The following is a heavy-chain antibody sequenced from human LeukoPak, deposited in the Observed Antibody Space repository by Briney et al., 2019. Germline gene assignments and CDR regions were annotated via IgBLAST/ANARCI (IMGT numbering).Heavy chain of an antibody. CDR3: ARRSYCSSTSCPYGMDV. J-gene: IGHJ6*02. V-gene: IGHV4-59*12. Sequence: SETLSLTCTVSGGSISSCYWSWIRQPPGKGLEWIGYIYYSGSTNYNPSLKSRVTISVDKSKNQFSLKLSPVTAADTAVYYCARRSYCSSTSCPYGMDVWGQGTTVTVSS. D-gene: IGHD2-2*01. CDR2: IYYSGST. CDR1: GGSISSCY.